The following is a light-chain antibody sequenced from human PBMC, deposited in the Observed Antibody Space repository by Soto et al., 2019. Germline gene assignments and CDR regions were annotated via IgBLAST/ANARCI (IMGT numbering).Light chain of an antibody. CDR1: QSVTGRY. V-gene: IGKV3-20*01. CDR2: GAS. Sequence: EIVLTQSPGTLSLSPGERATLSCRASQSVTGRYLAWYQQRPGQAPRLLIYGASSRATGIPDRFSGSGSGTDFTLTISRLGPEDFAVYYCQQYGSWYTFGQGTKLEIK. CDR3: QQYGSWYT. J-gene: IGKJ2*01.